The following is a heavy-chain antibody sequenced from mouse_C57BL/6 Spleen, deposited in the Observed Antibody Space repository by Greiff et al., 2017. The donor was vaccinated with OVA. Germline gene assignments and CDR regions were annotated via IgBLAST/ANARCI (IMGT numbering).Heavy chain of an antibody. J-gene: IGHJ4*01. Sequence: EVQLVESGGGLVKPGGSLKLSCAASGFTFSSYTMSWVRQTPEKRLEWVATISGGGGNTYYPDSVKGRVTISRDNAKNTLYLQMSSLRSEDTALYYCARQGLYDYDGYAMDYWGQGTSVTVSS. CDR2: ISGGGGNT. V-gene: IGHV5-9*01. D-gene: IGHD2-4*01. CDR3: ARQGLYDYDGYAMDY. CDR1: GFTFSSYT.